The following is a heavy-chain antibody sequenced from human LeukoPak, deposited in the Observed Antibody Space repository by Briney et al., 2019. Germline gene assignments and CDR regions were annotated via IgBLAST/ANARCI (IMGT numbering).Heavy chain of an antibody. V-gene: IGHV3-23*01. CDR3: AKDNGWLHYCH. J-gene: IGHJ4*02. CDR2: IRPGGAIT. Sequence: GGPLRLSCAASGFTFSIYGMNCGRPAPGKGQEWVSGIRPGGAITYYADSVKGRFTISSDNSKNTVSLQMHSLKAEDTATYYCAKDNGWLHYCHWGEGTLVTVSS. D-gene: IGHD5-24*01. CDR1: GFTFSIYG.